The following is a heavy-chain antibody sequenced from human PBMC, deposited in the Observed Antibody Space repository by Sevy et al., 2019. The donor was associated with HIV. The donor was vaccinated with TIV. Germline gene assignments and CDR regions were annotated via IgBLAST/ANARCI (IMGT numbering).Heavy chain of an antibody. CDR3: TRGRCSSSVCYGGDDY. J-gene: IGHJ4*02. D-gene: IGHD2-2*01. Sequence: GGSLRLSCTTSGFTFGDFAMSWVRQAPGKGLEWVAFIRSKIYGEKTEYAASVKGRFTISRDDSKSIAYLQMNSLKTGDTAVYYCTRGRCSSSVCYGGDDYWGQGTLVTVSS. CDR2: IRSKIYGEKT. CDR1: GFTFGDFA. V-gene: IGHV3-49*04.